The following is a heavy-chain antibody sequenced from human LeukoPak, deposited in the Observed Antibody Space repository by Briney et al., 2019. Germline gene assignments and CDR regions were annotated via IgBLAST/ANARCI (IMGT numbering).Heavy chain of an antibody. CDR3: AKVYSRGWYSYYYYGMDV. CDR2: ISYDGSNK. D-gene: IGHD6-19*01. J-gene: IGHJ6*02. CDR1: GFTFSSYG. Sequence: PGGSLRLSCAASGFTFSSYGMHWVRPAPGKGLEWVAVISYDGSNKYYADSVKGRFTISRDNSKNTLYLQMNSLRAEDTAVYYCAKVYSRGWYSYYYYGMDVWGQGTTVTVSS. V-gene: IGHV3-30*18.